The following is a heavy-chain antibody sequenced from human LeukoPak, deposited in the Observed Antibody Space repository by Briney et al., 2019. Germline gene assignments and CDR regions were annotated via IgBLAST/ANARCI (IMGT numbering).Heavy chain of an antibody. J-gene: IGHJ6*02. Sequence: SVKVSCKASGGTFSSYAISWVRQAPGQGLEWMGRIIPILGIANYAQKFQGRVTITADKSTSTAYMELSSLRSEDTAVYYCARDNSSGWSGYYYGMDVWGQGTTVTVSS. V-gene: IGHV1-69*04. CDR2: IIPILGIA. D-gene: IGHD6-19*01. CDR3: ARDNSSGWSGYYYGMDV. CDR1: GGTFSSYA.